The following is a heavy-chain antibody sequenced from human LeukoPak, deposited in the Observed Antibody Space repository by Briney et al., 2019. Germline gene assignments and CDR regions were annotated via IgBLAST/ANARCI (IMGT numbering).Heavy chain of an antibody. J-gene: IGHJ4*02. CDR3: ARGSGGSWKYYFDY. D-gene: IGHD2-15*01. V-gene: IGHV4-39*01. Sequence: ASETLSLTCTVSGGSISSSSYYWGWIRQPPGKGLEWIGSIYYSGSTHYNPSLKSRVTISVDTSKNQFSLKLSSVTAADTAVYYCARGSGGSWKYYFDYWGQGTLVTVSS. CDR1: GGSISSSSYY. CDR2: IYYSGST.